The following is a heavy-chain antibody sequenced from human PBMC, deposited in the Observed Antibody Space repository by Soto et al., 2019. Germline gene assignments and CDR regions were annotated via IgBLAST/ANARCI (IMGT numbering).Heavy chain of an antibody. D-gene: IGHD3-3*01. J-gene: IGHJ4*02. CDR3: ARVTYDFWSGYPDY. CDR2: IYYSGST. CDR1: GGSISSSSYY. V-gene: IGHV4-39*01. Sequence: NPSETLSLTCTVSGGSISSSSYYRGWIRQPPGKGLEWIGSIYYSGSTYYNPSLKSRVTISVDTSKNQFSLKLSSVTAADTAVYHCARVTYDFWSGYPDYWGQGTLVTVSS.